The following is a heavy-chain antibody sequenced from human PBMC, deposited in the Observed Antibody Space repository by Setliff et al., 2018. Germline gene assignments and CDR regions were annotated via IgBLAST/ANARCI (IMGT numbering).Heavy chain of an antibody. D-gene: IGHD2-2*01. J-gene: IGHJ4*02. CDR3: ARDKLEYCTSTSCFAAY. Sequence: ASVKVSCKTSGYTFTGYYIHWLRQAPGQGPEWMGWIHPNTGDTNYAQNFQDRVTLTRDTSITTAYMELSRLRSDDTALYYCARDKLEYCTSTSCFAAYWGQGSLVTVSS. CDR2: IHPNTGDT. V-gene: IGHV1-2*02. CDR1: GYTFTGYY.